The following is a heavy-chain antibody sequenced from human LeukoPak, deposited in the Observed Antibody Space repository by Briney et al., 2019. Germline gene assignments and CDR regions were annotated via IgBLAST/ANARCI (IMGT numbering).Heavy chain of an antibody. CDR3: ARDPFLGGNSFVGYFDY. V-gene: IGHV1-46*01. J-gene: IGHJ4*02. CDR2: INPSGGST. D-gene: IGHD4-23*01. Sequence: GASVKVSCKASGYTFTSYYMHWVRQAPGQGLEWMGIINPSGGSTSYAQKFQGRVTTTRDTSTSTVYMELSSLRSEDTAVYYCARDPFLGGNSFVGYFDYWGQGTLVTVSS. CDR1: GYTFTSYY.